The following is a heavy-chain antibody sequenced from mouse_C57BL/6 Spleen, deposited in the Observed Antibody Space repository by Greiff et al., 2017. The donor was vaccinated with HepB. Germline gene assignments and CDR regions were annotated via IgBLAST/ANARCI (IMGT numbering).Heavy chain of an antibody. Sequence: VQLQQSGPELVKPGDSVKISCKASGYSFTGYFMNWVMQSHGKSLEWIGRINPYNGDTFYNQKFKGKATLTVDKSSSTAHMELRSLTSEDSAVYYCARLGIYDGYYRFDYWGQGTTLTVSS. J-gene: IGHJ2*01. CDR3: ARLGIYDGYYRFDY. CDR1: GYSFTGYF. V-gene: IGHV1-20*01. CDR2: INPYNGDT. D-gene: IGHD2-3*01.